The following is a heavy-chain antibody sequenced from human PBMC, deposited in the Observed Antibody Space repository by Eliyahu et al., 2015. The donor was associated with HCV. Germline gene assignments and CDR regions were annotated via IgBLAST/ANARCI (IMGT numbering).Heavy chain of an antibody. J-gene: IGHJ3*02. CDR2: MVVGSXNT. D-gene: IGHD3-3*01. V-gene: IGHV1-58*02. CDR3: AAGSVRFLEWLENDAFDI. Sequence: QMQLVQSGPEVKKPGXSVKVSCKASGFTFXXSAMXWVRXARGQRLEWIGWMVVGSXNTNYAQKXQERVTITRDMSTSTAYMELSSLRSEDTAVYYCAAGSVRFLEWLENDAFDIWGQGTMVTVSS. CDR1: GFTFXXSA.